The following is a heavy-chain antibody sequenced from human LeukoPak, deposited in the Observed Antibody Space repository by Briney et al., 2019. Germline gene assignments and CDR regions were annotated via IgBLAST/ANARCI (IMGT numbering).Heavy chain of an antibody. Sequence: SETLSLTCAVYGGSFSGYYWSWIRQPPGKGLEWIGEINHSGSTNYNPSLKSRVTISVDTSKNQFSLKLSSVTAADTAVYYCVRGRDHPDIWGQGTMVTVSS. CDR3: VRGRDHPDI. CDR1: GGSFSGYY. J-gene: IGHJ3*02. V-gene: IGHV4-34*01. CDR2: INHSGST.